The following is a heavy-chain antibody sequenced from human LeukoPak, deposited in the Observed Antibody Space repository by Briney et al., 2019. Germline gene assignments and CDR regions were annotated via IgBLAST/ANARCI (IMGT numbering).Heavy chain of an antibody. V-gene: IGHV4-38-2*02. CDR2: IYHSGST. J-gene: IGHJ3*02. D-gene: IGHD3-10*02. CDR1: GYSISSGYY. Sequence: SETLSLTCTVSGYSISSGYYWGWIRQPPGKGLEWIGSIYHSGSTYYNPSLKSRVTISVDTSKNQFSLKLSSVTAADAAVYYCARLCYPDAFDIWGQGTMVTVSS. CDR3: ARLCYPDAFDI.